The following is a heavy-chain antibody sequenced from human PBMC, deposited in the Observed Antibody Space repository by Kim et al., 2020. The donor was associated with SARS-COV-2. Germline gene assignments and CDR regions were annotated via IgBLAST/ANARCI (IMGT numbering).Heavy chain of an antibody. D-gene: IGHD3-10*01. Sequence: GGSLRLSCAASGFTFSSYWMSWVRQAPGKGLEWVANIKQDGSEKYYVDSVKGRFTISRDNAKNSLYLQMNSLRAEDTAVYYCARDPRQGRFGAYYYYGMDVWGQGTTVTVSS. CDR3: ARDPRQGRFGAYYYYGMDV. V-gene: IGHV3-7*01. CDR1: GFTFSSYW. J-gene: IGHJ6*02. CDR2: IKQDGSEK.